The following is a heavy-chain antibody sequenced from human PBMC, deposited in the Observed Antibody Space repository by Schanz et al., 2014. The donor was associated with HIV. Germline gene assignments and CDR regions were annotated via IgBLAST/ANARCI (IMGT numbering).Heavy chain of an antibody. CDR3: ARSPDWAGTDAFDI. J-gene: IGHJ3*02. CDR1: GFSFSDFY. Sequence: QVQLAESGGGLVKPGGSLRLSCAASGFSFSDFYMSWIRQAPGKGLEWVSTISSSGSSTYYADSVKGRFTISRDNPKNTLYLQMNSLRAEDTAIYYCARSPDWAGTDAFDIWGQGTMVTVSS. V-gene: IGHV3-11*04. CDR2: ISSSGSST. D-gene: IGHD6-19*01.